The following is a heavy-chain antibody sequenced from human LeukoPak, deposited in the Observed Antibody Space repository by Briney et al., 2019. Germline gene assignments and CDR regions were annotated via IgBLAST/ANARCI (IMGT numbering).Heavy chain of an antibody. CDR1: GGSFSGYY. Sequence: SETLSLTCAVYGGSFSGYYWSGIRQPPGKGLEWIGEINHSGSTNYNPSLKSRVTISVDTSKNQFSLKLSSVTAADTAVYYCARAPVAAAGFDYWGQGTLVTVSS. V-gene: IGHV4-34*01. CDR3: ARAPVAAAGFDY. D-gene: IGHD6-13*01. J-gene: IGHJ4*02. CDR2: INHSGST.